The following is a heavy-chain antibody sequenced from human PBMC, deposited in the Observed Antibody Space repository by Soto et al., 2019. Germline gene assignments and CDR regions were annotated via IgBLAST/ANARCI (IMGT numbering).Heavy chain of an antibody. J-gene: IGHJ3*02. D-gene: IGHD6-13*01. CDR2: ISSSSSYI. Sequence: AGGSLRLSCAASGFTFSSYSMNWVRQAPGKGLEWVSSISSSSSYIYYADSVKGRFTISRDNAKNTLYLQMNSLRAEDTAVYYCAKSLQQLANIEAFDIWGQGTMVTVSS. CDR3: AKSLQQLANIEAFDI. CDR1: GFTFSSYS. V-gene: IGHV3-21*04.